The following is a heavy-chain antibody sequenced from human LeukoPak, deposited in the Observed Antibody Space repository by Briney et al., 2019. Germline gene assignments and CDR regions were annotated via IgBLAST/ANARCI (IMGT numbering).Heavy chain of an antibody. J-gene: IGHJ5*02. CDR2: IYYSGST. V-gene: IGHV4-31*03. CDR3: ARATDGYFLP. CDR1: GGSISSGGYY. Sequence: SQTLSLTCTVSGGSISSGGYYWSWIRQHPGKGLEWIGYIYYSGSTYYNPSLKSRVTISVDTSKNQFSLKLSSVTAADTAVYYRARATDGYFLPWGQGTLVTVSS. D-gene: IGHD2/OR15-2a*01.